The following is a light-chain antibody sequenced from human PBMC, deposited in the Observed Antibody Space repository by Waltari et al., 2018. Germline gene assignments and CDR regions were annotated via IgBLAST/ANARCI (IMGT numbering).Light chain of an antibody. CDR2: GKN. V-gene: IGLV3-19*01. CDR1: SLRSYY. CDR3: HSRDASGVGGS. J-gene: IGLJ2*01. Sequence: SSELTQDPTVSVAMGQTVRITCQGDSLRSYYASLYQQRPGQAPTLVFSGKNNRPSGVPDRFSGCCSDNTAVLTITGAQAEDEASYYCHSRDASGVGGSFGGGTKLTVL.